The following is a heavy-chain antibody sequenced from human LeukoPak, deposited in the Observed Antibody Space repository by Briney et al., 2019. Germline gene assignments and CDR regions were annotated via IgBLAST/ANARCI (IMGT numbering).Heavy chain of an antibody. CDR3: ARDPNYHYDSGSHYFDY. D-gene: IGHD3-10*01. V-gene: IGHV4-4*07. J-gene: IGHJ4*02. Sequence: SETLSLTCTVSGGSISSYYWSWIRQPAGKGLEWIGRFYTSGSTNYNPSLKSRVTMSVDTSKNQFSLKLSSVTAADTAVYYCARDPNYHYDSGSHYFDYWGQGALVTVSS. CDR1: GGSISSYY. CDR2: FYTSGST.